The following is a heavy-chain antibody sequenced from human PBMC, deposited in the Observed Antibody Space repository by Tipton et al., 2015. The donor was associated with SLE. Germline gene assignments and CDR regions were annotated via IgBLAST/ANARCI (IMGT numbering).Heavy chain of an antibody. D-gene: IGHD6-13*01. CDR1: GYTFSGYY. Sequence: QLVQSGAEVKKPGASVKVSCKASGYTFSGYYIHWVRQAPGQGLEWMGWITTHSGDTNYAQKFQGRVTMTRDTSISTAYMELSRLRSDDTAVYYCARDNPIAGDGMDVWGQGTTVTVSS. CDR2: ITTHSGDT. V-gene: IGHV1-2*02. CDR3: ARDNPIAGDGMDV. J-gene: IGHJ6*02.